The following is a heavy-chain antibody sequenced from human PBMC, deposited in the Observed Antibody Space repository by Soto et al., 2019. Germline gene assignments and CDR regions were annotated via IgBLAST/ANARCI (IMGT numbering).Heavy chain of an antibody. V-gene: IGHV4-59*01. CDR1: GGSITGYH. CDR3: AAPPRY. J-gene: IGHJ4*02. Sequence: QVQLQESGPGLVKPSETLSLTCNVSGGSITGYHWSWIRQPPGKGLEWIGYISNSGSTNYNPSLESRVTISGETSKNQISLNLIVVTAADTAVYYCAAPPRYWGQGTLVTVSS. CDR2: ISNSGST.